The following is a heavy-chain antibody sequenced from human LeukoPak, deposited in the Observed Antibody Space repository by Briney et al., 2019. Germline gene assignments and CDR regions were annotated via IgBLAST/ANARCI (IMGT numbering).Heavy chain of an antibody. CDR2: ISGSGGST. J-gene: IGHJ4*02. V-gene: IGHV3-23*01. Sequence: GGSLRLSCAASGFTFSSYAMSWVRQAPGKGLEWVSAISGSGGSTYYADSVKGRFTISRDNSKNTLYLQMNSLRAEDTAVYYCARALEMATIFFDYWGQGTLVTVSS. CDR3: ARALEMATIFFDY. CDR1: GFTFSSYA. D-gene: IGHD5-24*01.